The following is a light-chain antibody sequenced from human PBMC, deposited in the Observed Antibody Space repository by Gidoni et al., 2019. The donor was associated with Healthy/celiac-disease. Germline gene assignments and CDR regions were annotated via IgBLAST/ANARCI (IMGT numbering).Light chain of an antibody. CDR3: QQLNSYLT. Sequence: DIQLTQSPSFLSASVGDRVTIPCRASQGISRYLAWYQPKPGKAPKLLIYAASTLQSWVPSRFSGSGSGTDFTLTISSLQPEDFATYYCQQLNSYLTFGQGTRLEIK. V-gene: IGKV1-9*01. J-gene: IGKJ5*01. CDR2: AAS. CDR1: QGISRY.